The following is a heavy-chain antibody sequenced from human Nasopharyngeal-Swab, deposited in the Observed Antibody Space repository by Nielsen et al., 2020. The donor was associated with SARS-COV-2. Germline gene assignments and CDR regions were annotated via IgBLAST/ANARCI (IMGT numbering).Heavy chain of an antibody. CDR2: ISYDGISK. V-gene: IGHV3-30*18. J-gene: IGHJ6*02. Sequence: WIRQPPGKGLEWVAVISYDGISKYNADSVKGRFTISRDNSKDTLYLQMNSLRAEDTAVYYCAKEGPGMFGVVGLDVWGQGTTVTVSS. CDR3: AKEGPGMFGVVGLDV. D-gene: IGHD3-3*01.